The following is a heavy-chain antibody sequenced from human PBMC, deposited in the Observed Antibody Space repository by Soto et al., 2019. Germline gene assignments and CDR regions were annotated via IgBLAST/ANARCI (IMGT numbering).Heavy chain of an antibody. CDR1: GYTFRSYA. CDR2: INAGYGNT. CDR3: ASDTGDGTFDF. D-gene: IGHD7-27*01. V-gene: IGHV1-3*01. J-gene: IGHJ4*02. Sequence: GSSVKVSCKASGYTFRSYAMHWVRQAPVQRLEWMGWINAGYGNTKSSQKFQDRVTISRDTSESTPYMELTSLRSEDTAVYYCASDTGDGTFDFWGQGTRVTASS.